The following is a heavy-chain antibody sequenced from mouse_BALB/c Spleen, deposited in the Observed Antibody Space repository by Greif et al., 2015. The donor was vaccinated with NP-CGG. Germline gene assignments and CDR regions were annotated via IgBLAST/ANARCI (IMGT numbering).Heavy chain of an antibody. V-gene: IGHV14-3*02. D-gene: IGHD2-10*02. CDR2: IVPANGNT. CDR3: ARYLYGNYFDY. J-gene: IGHJ2*01. CDR1: GFNIKDTY. Sequence: EVQRVESGAELVKPGASVKLSCTASGFNIKDTYMHWVKQRPEQGLEWIGRIVPANGNTKYDPTFQGKATITADTSSNTAYLQLSSLTSEDTAVYFCARYLYGNYFDYWGQGTTLTVAS.